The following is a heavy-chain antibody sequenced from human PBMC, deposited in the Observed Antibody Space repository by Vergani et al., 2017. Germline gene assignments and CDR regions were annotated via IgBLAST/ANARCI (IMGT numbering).Heavy chain of an antibody. CDR3: ARHDCSSTSCYAVTMLRFHNWFDP. D-gene: IGHD2-2*01. J-gene: IGHJ5*02. Sequence: QVQLQESGPGLVKPSETLSLTCAVSGYSISSGYYWGWLRPPPGKGLAWIGSIYHNGSTYYNPSLKSRVTISVDTSNNQFSLKLSSVTAADTAVYYCARHDCSSTSCYAVTMLRFHNWFDPWGQGTLVTVSS. CDR1: GYSISSGYY. V-gene: IGHV4-38-2*01. CDR2: IYHNGST.